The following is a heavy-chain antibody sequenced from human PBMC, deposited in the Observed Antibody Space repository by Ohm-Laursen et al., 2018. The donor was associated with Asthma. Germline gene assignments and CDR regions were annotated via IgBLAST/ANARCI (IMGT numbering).Heavy chain of an antibody. V-gene: IGHV1-2*06. CDR1: GYTFTGYY. J-gene: IGHJ6*02. CDR2: INPNSGGT. D-gene: IGHD2-21*01. CDR3: ARDQLWWGNGMDV. Sequence: ASVKVSCKASGYTFTGYYMHWVRQAPGQGLEWMGRINPNSGGTNYAQKFQGRVTMTRDTYISTAYMELSRLRSDDTAVYYCARDQLWWGNGMDVWGQGTTVTVSS.